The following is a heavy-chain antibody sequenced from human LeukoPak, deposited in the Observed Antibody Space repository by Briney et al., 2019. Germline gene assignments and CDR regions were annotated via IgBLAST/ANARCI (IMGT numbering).Heavy chain of an antibody. D-gene: IGHD4-23*01. CDR2: VSWNSGSI. CDR3: AKADYGGNSALLATRFQN. CDR1: GFTFDDYA. Sequence: PGGSLRLSCAASGFTFDDYAMHWVRQAPGEGLEWVSGVSWNSGSIGYADSVKGRFTIFRDNAKNSLYLQMNSLRTEDTALYYCAKADYGGNSALLATRFQNWGQGTLVTVSS. J-gene: IGHJ1*01. V-gene: IGHV3-9*01.